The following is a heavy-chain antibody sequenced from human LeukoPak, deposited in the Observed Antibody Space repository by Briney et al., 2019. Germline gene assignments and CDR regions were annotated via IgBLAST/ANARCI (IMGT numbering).Heavy chain of an antibody. D-gene: IGHD3-9*01. J-gene: IGHJ4*02. CDR2: IYSGGST. CDR3: ARGPQVLRYFDWLERGSYFDY. V-gene: IGHV3-66*01. CDR1: GFTVSSNY. Sequence: GGSLRLSCAASGFTVSSNYMSWVRQAPGKGLEWVSVIYSGGSTYYADSVKGRFTISRDNSKDTLYLQMNSLRAEDTAVYYCARGPQVLRYFDWLERGSYFDYWGQGTLVTVSS.